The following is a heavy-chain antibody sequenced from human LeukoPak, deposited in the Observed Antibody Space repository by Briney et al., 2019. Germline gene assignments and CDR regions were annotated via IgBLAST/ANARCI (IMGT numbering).Heavy chain of an antibody. CDR3: ATRKLGNDY. D-gene: IGHD7-27*01. CDR2: IYYTET. CDR1: GGSFSNYY. V-gene: IGHV4-59*01. J-gene: IGHJ4*02. Sequence: SETLSLTCTVSGGSFSNYYWSWIRQSPGKGLEWIGYIYYTETSYNPSLKRRVTKSTDTYKNHFSLKLYSVTAADTAVYYCATRKLGNDYWGQGTLVTVSS.